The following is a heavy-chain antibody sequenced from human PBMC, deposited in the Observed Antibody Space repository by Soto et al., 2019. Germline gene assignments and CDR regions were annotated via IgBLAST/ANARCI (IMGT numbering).Heavy chain of an antibody. Sequence: ASVKVSCKASGYTFTRYGISWVRQAPGQGLEWMGWISGYNGDTNYAQKFQDRVSMTIDTSTGTAYMELRSLTSDDTAIYYCAKNGQPPYYYCGLDVWGKGTKVTVSS. D-gene: IGHD2-8*01. V-gene: IGHV1-18*01. CDR2: ISGYNGDT. CDR1: GYTFTRYG. J-gene: IGHJ6*04. CDR3: AKNGQPPYYYCGLDV.